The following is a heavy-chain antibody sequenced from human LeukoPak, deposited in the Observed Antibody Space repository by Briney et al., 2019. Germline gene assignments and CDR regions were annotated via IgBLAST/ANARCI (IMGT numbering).Heavy chain of an antibody. CDR3: ARAGYSSGWYSDY. V-gene: IGHV4-34*01. CDR2: INHSGST. J-gene: IGHJ4*02. D-gene: IGHD6-19*01. Sequence: PGGSLRLSCAASGFTFSSYAMSWVRQPPGKGLEWIGEINHSGSTNYNPSLKSRVTISVDTSKSQFSLKLSSVTAADTAVYYCARAGYSSGWYSDYWGQGTLVTVSS. CDR1: GFTFSSYA.